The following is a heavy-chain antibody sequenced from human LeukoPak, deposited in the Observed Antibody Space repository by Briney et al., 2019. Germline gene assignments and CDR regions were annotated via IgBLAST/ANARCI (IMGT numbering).Heavy chain of an antibody. CDR3: ARGDYETHGYQTR. D-gene: IGHD3-22*01. Sequence: GASVKVSCKASGYIFTSYVLHWVRQAPGQWLEWMGWINTNTGNPTYAQGFTGRFVFSLDTSVSTAYLQISSLKADDTAIYYCARGDYETHGYQTRWGQGTLVTVSS. CDR1: GYIFTSYV. CDR2: INTNTGNP. V-gene: IGHV7-4-1*02. J-gene: IGHJ4*02.